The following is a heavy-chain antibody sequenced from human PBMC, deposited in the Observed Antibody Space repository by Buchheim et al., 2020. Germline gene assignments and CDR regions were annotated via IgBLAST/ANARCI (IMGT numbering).Heavy chain of an antibody. J-gene: IGHJ4*02. CDR1: GFTFSTTV. V-gene: IGHV3-30*04. CDR2: ISFVASPD. CDR3: VTESPYGRRGLDN. D-gene: IGHD4-17*01. Sequence: QVQLVESGGGVVQPGGSLRLSCAASGFTFSTTVMHWVRQPPGKGLDWVANISFVASPDYYADAVKGRFTFSGANSENTPYLQMNSLTVEDTAIYFCVTESPYGRRGLDNWGQGTL.